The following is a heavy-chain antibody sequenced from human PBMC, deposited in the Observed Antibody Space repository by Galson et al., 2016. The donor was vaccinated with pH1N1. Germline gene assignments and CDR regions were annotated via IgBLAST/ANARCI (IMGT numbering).Heavy chain of an antibody. J-gene: IGHJ3*01. V-gene: IGHV5-51*03. Sequence: QSGAEVTKAGESLKISCKGSGYTFTTYWIAWVRQMPGKGLEWMGIVYPPDSDTRYSPSFEGQVTISADKSISTAYLQWSSLKAADTAVYFCAREGNLGGTTLRFNGWNDAFNLWGRGTMVTVSS. CDR2: VYPPDSDT. CDR1: GYTFTTYW. CDR3: AREGNLGGTTLRFNGWNDAFNL. D-gene: IGHD3-10*01.